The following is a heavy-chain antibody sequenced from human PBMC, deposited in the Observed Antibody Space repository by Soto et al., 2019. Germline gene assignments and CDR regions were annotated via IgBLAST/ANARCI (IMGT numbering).Heavy chain of an antibody. CDR1: GGSISSYY. D-gene: IGHD2-15*01. CDR3: ARDRLCSGGSCYWFDP. Sequence: SETLSLTCTVSGGSISSYYWSWIRQPPGKGLEWIGYIYYSGSTNYNPSLKSRVTISVDTSKNQFSLKLSSVTAADTAVYYCARDRLCSGGSCYWFDPWGQGTLVTVS. V-gene: IGHV4-59*01. CDR2: IYYSGST. J-gene: IGHJ5*02.